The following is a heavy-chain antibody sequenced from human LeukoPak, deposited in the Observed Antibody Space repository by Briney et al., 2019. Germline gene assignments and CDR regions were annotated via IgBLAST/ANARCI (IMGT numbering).Heavy chain of an antibody. J-gene: IGHJ4*02. CDR3: ARLSGYSLDY. CDR2: ISSDSTSI. CDR1: GFTFSSYS. D-gene: IGHD4-23*01. Sequence: GGSLRLSCADSGFTFSSYSMNWVRQAPGKGLEWLSYISSDSTSIHYADSVKGRFTISRDNAKNSLYLQMNSLRAEDTAVYYCARLSGYSLDYWGQGTLVTVSS. V-gene: IGHV3-48*01.